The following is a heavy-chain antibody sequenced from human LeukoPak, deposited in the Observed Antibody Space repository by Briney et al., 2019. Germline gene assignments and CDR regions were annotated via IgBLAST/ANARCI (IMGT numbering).Heavy chain of an antibody. J-gene: IGHJ4*02. CDR2: IYYSGST. D-gene: IGHD6-19*01. CDR3: ARDEGSGWYYFDY. Sequence: SESLSLTCTVSGGSISIYYGSWIRQPPGKGLEWIGYIYYSGSTNYNPSLKSRVTISVDTSKNQFSLKLTSVTAADTAVYYCARDEGSGWYYFDYWGQGTLVTVSS. V-gene: IGHV4-59*01. CDR1: GGSISIYY.